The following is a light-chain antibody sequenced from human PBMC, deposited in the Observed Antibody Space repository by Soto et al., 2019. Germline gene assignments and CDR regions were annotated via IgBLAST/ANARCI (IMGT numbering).Light chain of an antibody. J-gene: IGLJ3*02. CDR3: CSYAGSSAWV. CDR2: EGS. CDR1: SSDVGSYNL. V-gene: IGLV2-23*01. Sequence: QSALTQPASVSGSPGQSITISCTGTSSDVGSYNLVSWYRQEPGKAPKLMIYEGSKRPSGVSYRFSGSKSGNTASLTISGLQAEDEADYYCCSYAGSSAWVFGGGTKLTVL.